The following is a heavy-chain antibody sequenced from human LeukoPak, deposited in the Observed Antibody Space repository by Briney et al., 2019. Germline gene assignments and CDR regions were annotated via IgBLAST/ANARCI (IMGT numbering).Heavy chain of an antibody. Sequence: SVKVSCKASGGTFSSYAISWVRQAPGQGLEWMGGIIPIFGTANYAQKFQGRVTITADKSTSTAYMELSSLRSEDTAVYYCASGILVGATGYYYYYMDVWGKGTMVTVSS. CDR2: IIPIFGTA. D-gene: IGHD1-26*01. V-gene: IGHV1-69*06. J-gene: IGHJ6*03. CDR1: GGTFSSYA. CDR3: ASGILVGATGYYYYYMDV.